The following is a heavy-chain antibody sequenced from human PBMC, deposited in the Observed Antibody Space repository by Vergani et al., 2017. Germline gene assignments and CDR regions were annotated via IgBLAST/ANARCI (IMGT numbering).Heavy chain of an antibody. V-gene: IGHV3-49*04. J-gene: IGHJ4*02. Sequence: EVQLVESGGGLVPPGRSLRLSCAASGFSFGDYAMTWVRQAPGKGLEWVAFIRNKAYGGTTEYAASVKGRFTISRDDSKRLAYLQLSGLKTEDTAVYFCSRGRGYSFGYSYYCVQGTLVTVSS. CDR2: IRNKAYGGTT. CDR1: GFSFGDYA. D-gene: IGHD5-18*01. CDR3: SRGRGYSFGYSYY.